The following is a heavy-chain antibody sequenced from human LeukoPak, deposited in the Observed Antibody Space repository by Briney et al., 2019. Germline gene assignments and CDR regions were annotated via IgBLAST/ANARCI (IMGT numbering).Heavy chain of an antibody. V-gene: IGHV5-51*01. CDR1: GYSFTSYW. CDR2: IYPGDSDT. D-gene: IGHD5-24*01. CDR3: ARHDDGDGYSGFDAFDI. Sequence: KTGESLKISCKGSGYSFTSYWIGWVRQMPGKGLEWMGIIYPGDSDTRYSPSFQGQVTISADKSISTAYLQWSSLKASDTAMYYCARHDDGDGYSGFDAFDIWGQGTMVTVSS. J-gene: IGHJ3*02.